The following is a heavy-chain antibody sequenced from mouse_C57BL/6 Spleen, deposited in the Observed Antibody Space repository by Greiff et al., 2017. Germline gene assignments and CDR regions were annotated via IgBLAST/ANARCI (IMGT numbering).Heavy chain of an antibody. CDR2: ISYDGSN. CDR3: AREGYYGSSDY. Sequence: EVKLVESGPGLVKPSQSLSLTCSVTGYSITSGYYWNWIRQFPGNKLEWMGYISYDGSNNYNPYLKNRISITRDTSKNQFFLKLNSVTTENTATYYCAREGYYGSSDYWGQGTTLTVSS. V-gene: IGHV3-6*01. D-gene: IGHD1-1*01. CDR1: GYSITSGYY. J-gene: IGHJ2*01.